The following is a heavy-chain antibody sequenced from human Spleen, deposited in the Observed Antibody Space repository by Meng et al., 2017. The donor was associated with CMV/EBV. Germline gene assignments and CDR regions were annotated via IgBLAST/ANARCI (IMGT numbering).Heavy chain of an antibody. Sequence: GGSLRLSCAASGFIFDDYAMHWVRQAPGKGLEWVSCISWNSGRTGYADSVKGRFTISRDNAKNSLYLQMNSLRVEDMALYYCVQDRSATYVTSLGHWGQGTLVTVSS. CDR2: ISWNSGRT. CDR3: VQDRSATYVTSLGH. CDR1: GFIFDDYA. V-gene: IGHV3-9*03. D-gene: IGHD3-10*02. J-gene: IGHJ4*02.